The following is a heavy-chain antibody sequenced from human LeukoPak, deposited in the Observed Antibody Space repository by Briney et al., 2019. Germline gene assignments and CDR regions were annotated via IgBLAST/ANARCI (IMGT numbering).Heavy chain of an antibody. CDR3: AKDALMMTQYYYGMDV. V-gene: IGHV3-9*01. Sequence: PGRSLRLSCAASGFTFDDYAMHWVRQAPGKGLEWVSGISWNSGSIGYADSVKGRFTISRDNAKNSLYLQMNSLRAEDTAVYYCAKDALMMTQYYYGMDVWGQGTTVTASS. D-gene: IGHD3-16*01. CDR1: GFTFDDYA. J-gene: IGHJ6*02. CDR2: ISWNSGSI.